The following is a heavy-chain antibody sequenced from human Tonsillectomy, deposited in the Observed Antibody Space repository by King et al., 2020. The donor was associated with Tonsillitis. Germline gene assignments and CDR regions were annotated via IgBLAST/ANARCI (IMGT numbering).Heavy chain of an antibody. V-gene: IGHV1-18*04. J-gene: IGHJ4*02. CDR1: GYTFISYG. CDR3: ARVPHTTSYSGSYFAH. Sequence: VQLVESGAEVKKPGASVKVSCKTSGYTFISYGISWVRQAPGQGLEWMGWISTYNGDTKYAQKLQGRVTMTTDTSTSTAYMELRSLRYDDTAMYYCARVPHTTSYSGSYFAHWGQGTLVTVS. D-gene: IGHD1-26*01. CDR2: ISTYNGDT.